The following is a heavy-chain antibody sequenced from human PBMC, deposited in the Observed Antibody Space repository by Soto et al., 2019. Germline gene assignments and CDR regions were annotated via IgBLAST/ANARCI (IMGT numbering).Heavy chain of an antibody. CDR2: ICPGYSNI. D-gene: IGHD3-10*01. Sequence: GESLKISCKGSGYIFTDHCIVWVRQMAGKGLEWVGIICPGYSNIIYSPSVQGQVTISADMSISTAYLQWSSLKASDTAMYYCARHKSRGSGSYYSHLYYGMDVWGQGTTVTVSS. V-gene: IGHV5-51*01. J-gene: IGHJ6*02. CDR1: GYIFTDHC. CDR3: ARHKSRGSGSYYSHLYYGMDV.